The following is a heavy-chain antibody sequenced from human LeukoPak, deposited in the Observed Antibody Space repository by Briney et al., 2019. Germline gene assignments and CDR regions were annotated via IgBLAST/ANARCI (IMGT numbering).Heavy chain of an antibody. V-gene: IGHV4-39*07. CDR1: GGSISSSSYY. J-gene: IGHJ5*02. D-gene: IGHD5-12*01. CDR2: IYCSGST. Sequence: SETLSLTCTVSGGSISSSSYYWGWIRQPPGKGLEWIGSIYCSGSTYYNPSLKSRVTISVDTSKNQFSLKLSSVTAADTAVYYCARDVDLALGFDPWGQGTLVTVSS. CDR3: ARDVDLALGFDP.